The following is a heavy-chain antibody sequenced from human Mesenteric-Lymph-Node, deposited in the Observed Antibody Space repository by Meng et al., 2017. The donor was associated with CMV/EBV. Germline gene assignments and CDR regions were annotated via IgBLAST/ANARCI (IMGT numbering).Heavy chain of an antibody. Sequence: GESLKISCAASGFTFNSYSMSWVRQAPGKGLEWVSSISNASVYAYYADSEKGRFTITRDNAKNSLDLQISSLSAEDTALYSCASAAGVDSTGAFDIWGQGTMVTVSS. CDR1: GFTFNSYS. CDR3: ASAAGVDSTGAFDI. CDR2: ISNASVYA. D-gene: IGHD3/OR15-3a*01. J-gene: IGHJ3*02. V-gene: IGHV3-21*01.